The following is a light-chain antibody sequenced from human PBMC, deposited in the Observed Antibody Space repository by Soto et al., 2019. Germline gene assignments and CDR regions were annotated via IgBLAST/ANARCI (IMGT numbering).Light chain of an antibody. CDR2: GNS. J-gene: IGLJ1*01. V-gene: IGLV1-40*01. CDR1: SSNIGAGYD. Sequence: QSVLTLPPSVSGAPGQRVTISCTGSSSNIGAGYDVHWYQQLPGTAPKLLIYGNSNRPSGVPDRFSGSKSGTSASLAITGLQAEDEADYYCQSYDSSLSGFYVFGTGTKLTVL. CDR3: QSYDSSLSGFYV.